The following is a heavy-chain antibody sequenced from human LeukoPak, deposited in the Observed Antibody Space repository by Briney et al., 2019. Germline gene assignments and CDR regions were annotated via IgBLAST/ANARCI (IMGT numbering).Heavy chain of an antibody. CDR1: GGSISNLY. J-gene: IGHJ5*02. Sequence: SETLSLTCSVSGGSISNLYLSWIRQPAGKGLEWIGRIYVSGRIDYNPSLRSRVTMSVDTSKNQLSLRVRSVTAADTGVYYCARDSGTTGEVKFDPWGQGTLVTVSS. CDR3: ARDSGTTGEVKFDP. CDR2: IYVSGRI. D-gene: IGHD3-10*01. V-gene: IGHV4-4*07.